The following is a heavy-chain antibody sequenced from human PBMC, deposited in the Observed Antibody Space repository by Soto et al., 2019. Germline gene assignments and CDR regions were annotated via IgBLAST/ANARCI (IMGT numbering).Heavy chain of an antibody. Sequence: QVLLVQSGAEVKNPGSSVKVSCKPSGTTFDSFTFNWVRQAPGQGLEWMGGFVPMFGSASIAQRFQGRVRITADASTGTGYMELSDLRSEDTAIYYCAREDDTTGHYSWFDPWGPGTLVTVS. CDR3: AREDDTTGHYSWFDP. V-gene: IGHV1-69*01. CDR1: GTTFDSFT. D-gene: IGHD3-9*01. J-gene: IGHJ5*02. CDR2: FVPMFGSA.